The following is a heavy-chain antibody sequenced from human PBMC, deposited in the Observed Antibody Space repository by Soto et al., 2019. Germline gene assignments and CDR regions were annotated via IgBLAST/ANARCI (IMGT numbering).Heavy chain of an antibody. CDR2: IRSSDGRI. J-gene: IGHJ4*02. CDR3: ARDWMYAFDY. V-gene: IGHV3-48*04. CDR1: GFTFRRFS. D-gene: IGHD1-1*01. Sequence: GGSLRLSCAASGFTFRRFSMNWVRQAPGKGLEWIAYIRSSDGRIYYADSVKGRFTVSRDDANESLYLQMNSLRAEDTAMYFCARDWMYAFDYWGQGTPVTVSS.